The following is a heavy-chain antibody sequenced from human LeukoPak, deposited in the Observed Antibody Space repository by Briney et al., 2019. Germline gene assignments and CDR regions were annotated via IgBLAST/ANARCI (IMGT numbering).Heavy chain of an antibody. CDR2: IIPIFGTA. CDR3: ARDNVAARPYYYYYYYMDV. J-gene: IGHJ6*03. CDR1: GGTFSSYA. D-gene: IGHD6-6*01. Sequence: SVKVSCKASGGTFSSYAISWVRQAPGQGLEWMGGIIPIFGTANYAQKIQGRVTITADESTSTAYMELSSLRSEDTAVYYCARDNVAARPYYYYYYYMDVWGKGTTVTVSS. V-gene: IGHV1-69*01.